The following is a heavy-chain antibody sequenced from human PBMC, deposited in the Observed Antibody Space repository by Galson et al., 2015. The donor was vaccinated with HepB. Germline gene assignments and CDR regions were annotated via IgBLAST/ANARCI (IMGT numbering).Heavy chain of an antibody. Sequence: SLRLSCAASGFTFSSYGMHWVRQAPGKGLEWVAVIWYDGSTKYYADSVKGRFTISRDNSKNTLYLQMNSLRAEDTAVYYCARDPGIAVAGLDYWGQGTLVTVAS. CDR1: GFTFSSYG. CDR2: IWYDGSTK. V-gene: IGHV3-33*01. J-gene: IGHJ4*02. CDR3: ARDPGIAVAGLDY. D-gene: IGHD6-19*01.